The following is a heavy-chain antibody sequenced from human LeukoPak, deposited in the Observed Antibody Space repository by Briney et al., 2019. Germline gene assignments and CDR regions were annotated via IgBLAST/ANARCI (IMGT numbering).Heavy chain of an antibody. CDR2: IIPIFGTA. Sequence: SVKVSCKASVGTFSSYAISWVRQAPGQGLEWMGRIIPIFGTANYAQKFQGRVTITADKSTSTAYTELSSLRSEDTAVYYCARAYDSSGDWLDPWGQGTLVTVPS. CDR3: ARAYDSSGDWLDP. D-gene: IGHD3-22*01. J-gene: IGHJ5*02. CDR1: VGTFSSYA. V-gene: IGHV1-69*06.